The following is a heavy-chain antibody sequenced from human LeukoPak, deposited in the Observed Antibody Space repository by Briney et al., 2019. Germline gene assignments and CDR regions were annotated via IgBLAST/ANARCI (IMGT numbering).Heavy chain of an antibody. V-gene: IGHV3-23*01. Sequence: GGSLRLSCAASGFTFSSYAMTWVRQAPGKGLEWVSSISGSGGSTYYADSVKGRFTISRDNAKNSLYLQLNSLRAEDTAVYYCAGGSGWLIDHWGQGTLVTVSS. CDR3: AGGSGWLIDH. CDR1: GFTFSSYA. J-gene: IGHJ4*02. CDR2: ISGSGGST. D-gene: IGHD3-3*01.